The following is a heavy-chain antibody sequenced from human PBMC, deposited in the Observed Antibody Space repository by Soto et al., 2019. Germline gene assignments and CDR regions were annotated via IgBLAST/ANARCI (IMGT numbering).Heavy chain of an antibody. D-gene: IGHD2-2*01. J-gene: IGHJ6*03. CDR3: ARDRAFCSGTNCRRGSIYYYYMDV. CDR2: IKQDGSET. CDR1: GFTFSGHW. Sequence: VDLVESGGGLVQPGGSLRLSCAASGFTFSGHWMSWVRQAPGKGLEWVAHIKQDGSETFYVGSVKGRFTISRDNAKNSLDLRMNSLRAEDTALYYCARDRAFCSGTNCRRGSIYYYYMDVWGNGTTVTVSS. V-gene: IGHV3-7*01.